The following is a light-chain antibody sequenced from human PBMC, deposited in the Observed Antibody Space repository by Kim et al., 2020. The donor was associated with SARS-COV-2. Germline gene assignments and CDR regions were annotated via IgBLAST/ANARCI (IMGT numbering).Light chain of an antibody. V-gene: IGLV1-51*01. J-gene: IGLJ3*02. Sequence: QSVLTQPPSVSAAPGQKVTISCSGSSSNIGNNYVSWYQQLPGTAPKLLIYDNNKRPSGIPDRISGSKSGTSGTLGITGLQTGDEADYYCGTWDSSLSAWVFGGGTKLTVL. CDR3: GTWDSSLSAWV. CDR2: DNN. CDR1: SSNIGNNY.